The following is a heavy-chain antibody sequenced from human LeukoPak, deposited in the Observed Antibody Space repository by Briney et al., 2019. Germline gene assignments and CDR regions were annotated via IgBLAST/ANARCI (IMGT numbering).Heavy chain of an antibody. CDR3: ASRAGKPGNTPWCFDY. Sequence: GGSLRLSCAASGFTFSNYWMTWVRQAPGKGPEWVANIKQDGSERNYVDSVKGRFTIARDNPESSLYLQMTSLRGEDTAVYYCASRAGKPGNTPWCFDYWGQGALVTVSS. D-gene: IGHD1-7*01. J-gene: IGHJ4*02. CDR2: IKQDGSER. CDR1: GFTFSNYW. V-gene: IGHV3-7*01.